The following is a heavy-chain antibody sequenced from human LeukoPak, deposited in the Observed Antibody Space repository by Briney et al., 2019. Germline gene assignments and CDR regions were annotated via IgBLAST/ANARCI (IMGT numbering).Heavy chain of an antibody. CDR1: GGSLSGYY. CDR2: INHSGST. J-gene: IGHJ4*02. D-gene: IGHD2-2*01. Sequence: SETLSLTCAVYGGSLSGYYWSWIRQPPGKGLEWIGEINHSGSTNYNPSLKSRVTISVDTSKNQFSLKLSSVTAADTAVYYCARWRCSSTSCYDYWGQGTLVTVSS. V-gene: IGHV4-34*01. CDR3: ARWRCSSTSCYDY.